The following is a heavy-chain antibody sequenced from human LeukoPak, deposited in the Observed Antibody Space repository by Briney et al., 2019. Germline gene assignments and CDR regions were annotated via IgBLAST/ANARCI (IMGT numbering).Heavy chain of an antibody. J-gene: IGHJ4*02. Sequence: PGGSLRLSCGASGFTFSNYAMSWVRQAPGKGLEWVSSISGSSDNTNYADSVKGRFTISRDNSKNILYLQMNSLRAEDTAVYYCARRGPYSSSSSLDYWGQGTLVTVSS. V-gene: IGHV3-23*01. CDR3: ARRGPYSSSSSLDY. CDR1: GFTFSNYA. D-gene: IGHD6-6*01. CDR2: ISGSSDNT.